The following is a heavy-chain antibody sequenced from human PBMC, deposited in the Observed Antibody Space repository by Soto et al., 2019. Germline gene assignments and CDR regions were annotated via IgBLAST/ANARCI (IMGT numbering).Heavy chain of an antibody. Sequence: EVQLVESGGGLVKPGGSLRLACAASGFTFSSYAMNWVRRAPGKGLEWVSSISSSYSYIYYADSVKVRFTISRDNAKNSLYLQMNSLRAEDTAVYYCARDFRDGYYVDYWGQGTLVTVSS. CDR1: GFTFSSYA. CDR3: ARDFRDGYYVDY. D-gene: IGHD5-12*01. J-gene: IGHJ4*02. CDR2: ISSSYSYI. V-gene: IGHV3-21*01.